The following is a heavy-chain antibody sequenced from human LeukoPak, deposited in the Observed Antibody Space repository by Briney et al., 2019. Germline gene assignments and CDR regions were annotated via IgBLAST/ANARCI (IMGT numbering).Heavy chain of an antibody. Sequence: PGGSLRLSCAASGFTFSDYYMSWIRQAPGKGLEWVSYISSSGSTIYYADSVKGRFTISRDNAKNSLYLQMNSLRAEDTAVYYCARALRYSLSDTGMDVWGQGTTVTVSS. D-gene: IGHD3-9*01. V-gene: IGHV3-11*01. CDR2: ISSSGSTI. CDR1: GFTFSDYY. J-gene: IGHJ6*02. CDR3: ARALRYSLSDTGMDV.